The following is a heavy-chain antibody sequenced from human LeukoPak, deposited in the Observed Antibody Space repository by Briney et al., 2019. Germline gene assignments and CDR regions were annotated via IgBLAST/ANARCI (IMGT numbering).Heavy chain of an antibody. Sequence: SETLSLTCTVSGGSISSSSYYWGWIRQPPGKGLEWIGSIYYSGSTYYNPSLKSRVTISVDTSKNQFSLKLSSVTAADTAVYYCARGSVLLWFGQNLWGQGTLVTVSS. J-gene: IGHJ4*02. D-gene: IGHD3-10*01. CDR3: ARGSVLLWFGQNL. CDR1: GGSISSSSYY. CDR2: IYYSGST. V-gene: IGHV4-39*07.